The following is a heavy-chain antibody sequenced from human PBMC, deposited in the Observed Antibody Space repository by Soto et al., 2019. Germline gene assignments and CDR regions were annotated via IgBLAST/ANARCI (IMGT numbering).Heavy chain of an antibody. CDR2: ISSSGSTI. D-gene: IGHD4-17*01. Sequence: EMQLVESGGGWVQPGGSLRLSCAASGFTFTSHEMNWVRQAPGKGPEWLSYISSSGSTIYYADSVKGRFTISRDNAKNSLYLQMNSLRAEDTAVYYCARDGGNSYDYGDLGIDYWGQGTLVTVSS. J-gene: IGHJ4*02. V-gene: IGHV3-48*03. CDR1: GFTFTSHE. CDR3: ARDGGNSYDYGDLGIDY.